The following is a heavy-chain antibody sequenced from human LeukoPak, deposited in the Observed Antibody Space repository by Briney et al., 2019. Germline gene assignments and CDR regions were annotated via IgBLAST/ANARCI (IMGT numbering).Heavy chain of an antibody. CDR2: IYYSGST. D-gene: IGHD4-23*01. Sequence: SETLSLTCTVSGGSISSYYWSWNRQPPGKGLEWIGYIYYSGSTNYNPSLKSRVTISVDTSKNQFFLKLSSVTAADTAVYYCARVYGGNFDYWGQGTLVTVSS. V-gene: IGHV4-59*01. CDR3: ARVYGGNFDY. J-gene: IGHJ4*02. CDR1: GGSISSYY.